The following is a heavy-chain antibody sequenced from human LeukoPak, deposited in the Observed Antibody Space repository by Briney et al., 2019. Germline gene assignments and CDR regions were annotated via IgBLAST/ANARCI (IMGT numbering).Heavy chain of an antibody. J-gene: IGHJ4*02. Sequence: GGSLRLSCAASGFTFNTYTMNWVRQAPGKGLEWVSYISGSSGIIDYADSVRGRFTISRDNAKNSLYLQMNSLRAEDTAVYYCARGSIYYESSGQVPFDYWGQGTLVTVSS. CDR1: GFTFNTYT. CDR3: ARGSIYYESSGQVPFDY. V-gene: IGHV3-48*01. D-gene: IGHD3-22*01. CDR2: ISGSSGII.